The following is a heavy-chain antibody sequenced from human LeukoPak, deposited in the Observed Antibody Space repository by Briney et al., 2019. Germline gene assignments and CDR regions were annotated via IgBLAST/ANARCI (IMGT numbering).Heavy chain of an antibody. J-gene: IGHJ3*02. CDR2: ISWNSGSI. V-gene: IGHV3-9*01. Sequence: GRSLRLSCAASGFTFDDYAMHWVRQAPGKVLEWVSGISWNSGSIGYADSVKGRFTISRDNAKNSLYLQMNSLRAEDTALYYCAKDIRGTAMVTDAFDIWGQGTMVTVSS. D-gene: IGHD5-18*01. CDR3: AKDIRGTAMVTDAFDI. CDR1: GFTFDDYA.